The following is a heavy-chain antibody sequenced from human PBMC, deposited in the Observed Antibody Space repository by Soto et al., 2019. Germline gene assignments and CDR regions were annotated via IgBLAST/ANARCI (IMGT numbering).Heavy chain of an antibody. Sequence: SQTLSLTCAISGDSVSSNRDALNWIRQYPSRGLEWLGRTYYRSKWYNDYAVSVKSRITINPDTSKNQFSLPLNSVTPEDTAVYYFARDCTNGVCYPSYHYGMDVWGQGTTVTVSS. CDR2: TYYRSKWYN. D-gene: IGHD2-8*01. CDR3: ARDCTNGVCYPSYHYGMDV. CDR1: GDSVSSNRDA. V-gene: IGHV6-1*01. J-gene: IGHJ6*02.